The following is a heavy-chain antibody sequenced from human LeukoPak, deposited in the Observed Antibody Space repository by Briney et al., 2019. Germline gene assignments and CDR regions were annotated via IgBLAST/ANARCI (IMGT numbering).Heavy chain of an antibody. V-gene: IGHV4-39*02. CDR3: ARDLSLGGAFDI. CDR2: IYYTGST. D-gene: IGHD1-26*01. J-gene: IGHJ3*02. CDR1: GGSISSSSYY. Sequence: SETLSLTCTVSGGSISSSSYYWGWIRQPPGKGLEWIGTIYYTGSTYYNPSLESRVTMSVDMSTNQFSLRLSSVAASDTAVYYCARDLSLGGAFDIWGQGTMVTVSS.